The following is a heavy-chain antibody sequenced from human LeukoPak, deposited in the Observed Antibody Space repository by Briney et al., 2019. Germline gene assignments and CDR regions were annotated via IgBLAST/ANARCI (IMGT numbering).Heavy chain of an antibody. D-gene: IGHD1-26*01. CDR3: ARALAWGGSSYSYYYMDV. V-gene: IGHV1-8*01. Sequence: ASVKVSCKASGYTFSDYDINWVRQAPGQGLEWMGWINPNSGNADYAQKFQGRVTMTRNTSISTAYMELSSLRSEDTAVYYCARALAWGGSSYSYYYMDVWDKGTTVTVSS. CDR2: INPNSGNA. CDR1: GYTFSDYD. J-gene: IGHJ6*03.